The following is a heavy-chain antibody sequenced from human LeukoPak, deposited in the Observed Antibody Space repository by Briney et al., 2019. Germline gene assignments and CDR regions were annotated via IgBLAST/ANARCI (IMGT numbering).Heavy chain of an antibody. CDR3: TRGSIAYYYMDV. J-gene: IGHJ6*03. Sequence: SETLSLTCAVYGGSFSGYYWSWIRQPPGKGLEWIGEINHSGSTNYNPSLKSRVTISVDTSKNQFSLKLSSVTATDTAVYYCTRGSIAYYYMDVWGKGTTVTISS. CDR1: GGSFSGYY. CDR2: INHSGST. D-gene: IGHD3-22*01. V-gene: IGHV4-34*01.